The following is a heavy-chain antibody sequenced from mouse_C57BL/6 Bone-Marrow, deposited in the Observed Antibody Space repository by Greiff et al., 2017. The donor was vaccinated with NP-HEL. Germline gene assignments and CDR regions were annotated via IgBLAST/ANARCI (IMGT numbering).Heavy chain of an antibody. CDR1: GYTFTDYY. D-gene: IGHD1-1*01. J-gene: IGHJ3*01. Sequence: EVQLQQSGPELVKPGASVKISCKASGYTFTDYYMHWVKQSPGQGLEWIGDINPKNGGTIYNQKFKGKATLTVDKSSSTAYMELRSLTSEDTAVYYCARGGGSSPWFAYWGQGTLVTVSA. CDR3: ARGGGSSPWFAY. V-gene: IGHV1-18*01. CDR2: INPKNGGT.